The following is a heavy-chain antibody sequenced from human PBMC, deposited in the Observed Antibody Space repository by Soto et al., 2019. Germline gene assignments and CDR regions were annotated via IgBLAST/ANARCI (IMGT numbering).Heavy chain of an antibody. V-gene: IGHV2-5*02. J-gene: IGHJ5*02. CDR1: GFSISTSGVG. Sequence: QITLKEAGPTLVKPTQTLTLTCTFSGFSISTSGVGVGWIRQPPGKALEWLALIYWDDDKRYSPSLKSRHTFPKDTSNNLVDLTMTNMDPIESATYYCAHAPIGYCISTSCYRGWFDPWGQGSLVTVSS. CDR3: AHAPIGYCISTSCYRGWFDP. CDR2: IYWDDDK. D-gene: IGHD2-2*01.